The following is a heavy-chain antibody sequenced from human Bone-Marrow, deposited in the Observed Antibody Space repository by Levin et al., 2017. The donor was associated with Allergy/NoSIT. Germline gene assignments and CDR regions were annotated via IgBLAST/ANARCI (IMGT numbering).Heavy chain of an antibody. CDR3: AKGHAHMTTVIAGY. J-gene: IGHJ4*02. V-gene: IGHV3-23*01. Sequence: PGGSLRLSCAASGFTFSTYAMSWVRQAPGKGLEWVSVISGSGGSTYYADSVKGRFTISRDNSKNTLYLQMNSLRAEDTAVYYCAKGHAHMTTVIAGYWGQGTLVTVSS. CDR1: GFTFSTYA. CDR2: ISGSGGST. D-gene: IGHD4-17*01.